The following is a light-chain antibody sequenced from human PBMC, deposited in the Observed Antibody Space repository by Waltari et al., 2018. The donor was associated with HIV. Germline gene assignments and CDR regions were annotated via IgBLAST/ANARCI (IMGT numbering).Light chain of an antibody. V-gene: IGLV1-44*01. CDR2: TNN. J-gene: IGLJ1*01. CDR1: SPHLGSNT. Sequence: QSVLTQPPSASGTPGPRVTISCSGSSPHLGSNTVTRYQQLPGTAPKLLIFTNNHRPSGVPDRFSGSKSGTSASLAISGLQSEDEADYYCAAWDDSLNGFVFGTGTKVTVL. CDR3: AAWDDSLNGFV.